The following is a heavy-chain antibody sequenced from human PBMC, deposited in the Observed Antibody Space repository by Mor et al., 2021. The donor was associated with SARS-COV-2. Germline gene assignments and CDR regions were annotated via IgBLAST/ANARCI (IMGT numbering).Heavy chain of an antibody. J-gene: IGHJ4*02. V-gene: IGHV4-39*01. CDR3: ARQKGGWYVLYYFDY. D-gene: IGHD6-19*01. Sequence: LKSRVTISVDTSKNQFSLKLSSVTAADTAVYYCARQKGGWYVLYYFDYWGQGTLVTVSS.